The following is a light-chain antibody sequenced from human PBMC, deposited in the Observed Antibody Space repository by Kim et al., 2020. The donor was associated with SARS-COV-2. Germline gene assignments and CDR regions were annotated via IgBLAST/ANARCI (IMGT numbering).Light chain of an antibody. CDR1: SSNIGRNL. CDR2: SNN. CDR3: AAWDDSLNGYV. Sequence: ELTQPPSASGTLGQRVIISWSGSSSNIGRNLVNWYQQLPGTAPKLLIYSNNQRPSGVPDRCSGSKSGTSASLAISGLQSEDEADYFYAAWDDSLNGYVFGPGTEVSVL. J-gene: IGLJ1*01. V-gene: IGLV1-44*01.